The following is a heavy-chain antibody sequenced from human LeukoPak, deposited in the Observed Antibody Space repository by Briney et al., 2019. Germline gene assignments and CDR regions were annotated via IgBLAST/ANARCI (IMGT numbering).Heavy chain of an antibody. D-gene: IGHD6-13*01. Sequence: GASVKVSCKASGYTVTSYGISWVRQAPGQGLEWMGWIRAYNGNTNYAQKLQGRVTMTTDTSTSTAYMELRSLRSDDTAVYYCARAVGYLCSWYLGDFWGQGTLVTVSS. CDR3: ARAVGYLCSWYLGDF. CDR1: GYTVTSYG. V-gene: IGHV1-18*01. J-gene: IGHJ4*02. CDR2: IRAYNGNT.